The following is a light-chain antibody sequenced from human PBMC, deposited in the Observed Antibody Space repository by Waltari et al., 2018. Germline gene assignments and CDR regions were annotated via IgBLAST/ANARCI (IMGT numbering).Light chain of an antibody. V-gene: IGLV2-8*01. Sequence: QSALTQPPSASGSPGQSVTISCTGTSTDGGVFNYVSWYQKHPGSAPNLLIYEVSTRPCGVPDRFSGSKSGNTASLTVSGLQAEDEADYYCISYAGSDNLIFGGGTKLTVL. CDR1: STDGGVFNY. CDR3: ISYAGSDNLI. J-gene: IGLJ2*01. CDR2: EVS.